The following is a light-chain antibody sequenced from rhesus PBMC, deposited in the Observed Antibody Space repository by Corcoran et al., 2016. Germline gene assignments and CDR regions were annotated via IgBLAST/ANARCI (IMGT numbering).Light chain of an antibody. CDR3: HRTNAYPYS. CDR2: GAS. Sequence: DIQMTQSPSSLSTSVGDRVTLTCRASKGIRSDLAWYRQKPGKAPKVRFYGASTLQSGVPTRFSGSGSGAAFTLTISRLQPEGSATSYCHRTNAYPYSFGQGTTVEIK. J-gene: IGKJ2*01. CDR1: KGIRSD. V-gene: IGKV1-25*01.